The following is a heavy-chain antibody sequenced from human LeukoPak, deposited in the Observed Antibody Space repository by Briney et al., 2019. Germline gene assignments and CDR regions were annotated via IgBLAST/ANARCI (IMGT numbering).Heavy chain of an antibody. CDR2: IKQDGSEK. Sequence: TGGSLRLSCAASGFTFSSYWMSWVRQAPGKGLEWVANIKQDGSEKYYVDSVKGRFTISRDNAKNSLYLQMNSLRAEDTAVYYCARARGYYGSGTFDYWGRGTLVTVSS. J-gene: IGHJ4*02. CDR1: GFTFSSYW. V-gene: IGHV3-7*01. CDR3: ARARGYYGSGTFDY. D-gene: IGHD3-10*01.